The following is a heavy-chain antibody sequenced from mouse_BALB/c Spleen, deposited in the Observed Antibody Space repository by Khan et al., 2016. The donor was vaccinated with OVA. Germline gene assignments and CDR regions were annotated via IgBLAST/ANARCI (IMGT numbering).Heavy chain of an antibody. CDR3: ARSNSYWYFDV. CDR1: GYTFTNYG. Sequence: QLQLVQSGPELKKPGETVKISCKASGYTFTNYGMNWVKQAPGKGLKWMGWINTYTGEPTYANDFKGRFAFSLETSASTAYLQINNLKNEDTATYFCARSNSYWYFDVWGAGTTVTVSS. V-gene: IGHV9-3-1*01. D-gene: IGHD4-1*02. J-gene: IGHJ1*01. CDR2: INTYTGEP.